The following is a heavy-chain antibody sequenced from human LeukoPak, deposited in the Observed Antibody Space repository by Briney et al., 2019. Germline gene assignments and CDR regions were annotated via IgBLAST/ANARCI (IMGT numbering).Heavy chain of an antibody. Sequence: ASVKVSCKASGYTFTDYYMHWVRQAPGQALEWMGWINPNIGGTNYAEKFQGRVTMTRDTSITTAYMELSSLRSDDTAMYYCATLRRSGWYIGDWGQGTPVTVSS. CDR2: INPNIGGT. D-gene: IGHD6-19*01. V-gene: IGHV1-2*02. CDR3: ATLRRSGWYIGD. CDR1: GYTFTDYY. J-gene: IGHJ4*02.